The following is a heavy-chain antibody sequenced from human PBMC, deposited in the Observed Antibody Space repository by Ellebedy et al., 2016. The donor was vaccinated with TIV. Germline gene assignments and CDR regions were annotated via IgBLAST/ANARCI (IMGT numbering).Heavy chain of an antibody. CDR1: GYTFTDYY. V-gene: IGHV1-2*02. J-gene: IGHJ4*02. Sequence: AASVTVSCKASGYTFTDYYMHWVRQAPGQGLEWMGWINPNSGGTNYAQKFQGRVTMPRDTTISTAFMERTRLTSDDTAVYYCARDGSVTTVFDYWGQGTLVTVSS. D-gene: IGHD4-17*01. CDR2: INPNSGGT. CDR3: ARDGSVTTVFDY.